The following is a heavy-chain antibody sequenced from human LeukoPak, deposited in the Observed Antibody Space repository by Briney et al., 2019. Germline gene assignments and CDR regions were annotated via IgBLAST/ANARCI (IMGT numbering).Heavy chain of an antibody. D-gene: IGHD3-3*01. CDR3: ARDPKAGDFWSGYYNYYYGMDV. CDR1: GYTFTSYG. V-gene: IGHV1-18*01. J-gene: IGHJ6*02. Sequence: ASVKVSRKASGYTFTSYGISWVRQAPGQGLEWMGWISAYNGNTNYAQKLQGRVTMTTDTSTSTAYMELRSLRSDDTAVYYCARDPKAGDFWSGYYNYYYGMDVWGQGTTVTVSS. CDR2: ISAYNGNT.